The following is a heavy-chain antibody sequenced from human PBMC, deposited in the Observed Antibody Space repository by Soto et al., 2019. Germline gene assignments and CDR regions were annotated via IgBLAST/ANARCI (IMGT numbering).Heavy chain of an antibody. CDR2: IIPIFGTA. CDR3: ARWGGGVTTREYFPH. Sequence: SSVKVSCKASGGTFSSYAISWVRQAPGQGLEWMGGIIPIFGTANYAQKFQGRVTITADKSTSTAYMELSSLRSEDTAVYYCARWGGGVTTREYFPHRGQRTPVTLSS. J-gene: IGHJ1*01. D-gene: IGHD4-17*01. CDR1: GGTFSSYA. V-gene: IGHV1-69*06.